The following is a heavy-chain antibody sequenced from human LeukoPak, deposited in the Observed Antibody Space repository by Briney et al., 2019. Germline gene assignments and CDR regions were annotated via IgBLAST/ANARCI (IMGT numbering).Heavy chain of an antibody. J-gene: IGHJ4*02. CDR3: AKTGGAARHYYFDY. D-gene: IGHD6-6*01. V-gene: IGHV1-69*13. CDR1: GGTFSSYT. Sequence: SVKVSCKASGGTFSSYTINWVRQAPGQGLEWMGGIIPVFGTANYVQKFQGRVTITADESTSTAYMELSRLRSDDTAVYYCAKTGGAARHYYFDYWGQGTLVTVSS. CDR2: IIPVFGTA.